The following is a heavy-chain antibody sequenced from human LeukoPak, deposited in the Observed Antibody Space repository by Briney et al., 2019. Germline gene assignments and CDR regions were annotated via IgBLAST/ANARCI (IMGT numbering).Heavy chain of an antibody. CDR1: GFTFSDYY. V-gene: IGHV3-11*01. CDR2: ISSSGSTT. J-gene: IGHJ6*02. Sequence: GGSLRLSCAASGFTFSDYYMSWIRQAPGKGLEWVSYISSSGSTTYYADSVKGRFTISRDNSKNTLYLQLNSLRAEDTAVYYCAKSTSPLYYYYGMDVWGQGTTVTVSS. CDR3: AKSTSPLYYYYGMDV. D-gene: IGHD2-2*01.